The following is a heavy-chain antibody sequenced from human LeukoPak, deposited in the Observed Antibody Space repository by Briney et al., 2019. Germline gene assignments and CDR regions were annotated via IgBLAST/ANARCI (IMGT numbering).Heavy chain of an antibody. CDR1: GFTFSSYA. CDR3: AKVHVPSSIAALPGDY. Sequence: GGSLRLSCAASGFTFSSYAMSWVRQAPVKGLEWVSAISGSGGSTYYADSVKGRFTISRDNSKNTLYLQMNSLRAEDTAVYYCAKVHVPSSIAALPGDYWGQGTLVTVSS. CDR2: ISGSGGST. V-gene: IGHV3-23*01. D-gene: IGHD6-6*01. J-gene: IGHJ4*02.